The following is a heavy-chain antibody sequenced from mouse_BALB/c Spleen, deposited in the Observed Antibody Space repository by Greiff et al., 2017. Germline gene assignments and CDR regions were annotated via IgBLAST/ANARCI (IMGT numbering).Heavy chain of an antibody. Sequence: EVQLQQSGAELVKPGASVKLSCTASGFNIKDSYMHWVKQRPEQGLEWIGRIDPANGNTKYDPKFQGKATITADTSSNTAYLQLSSLTSEDTAGYYCARSPGPCAYWGRGTRVTVSA. CDR3: ARSPGPCAY. CDR1: GFNIKDSY. CDR2: IDPANGNT. J-gene: IGHJ3*01. D-gene: IGHD3-3*01. V-gene: IGHV14-3*02.